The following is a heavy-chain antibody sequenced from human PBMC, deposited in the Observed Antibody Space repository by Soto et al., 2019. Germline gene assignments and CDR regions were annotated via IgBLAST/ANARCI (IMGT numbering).Heavy chain of an antibody. CDR3: ARPVSDFWSGPLFNY. Sequence: SETLSLTCAVYGGSFSGYYWSWIRQPPGKGLEWIGEINHSGSTNYNPSLKSRVTISVGTSKNQFSLKLSSVTAADTAVYYCARPVSDFWSGPLFNYWGQGTLVTVSS. J-gene: IGHJ4*02. CDR1: GGSFSGYY. D-gene: IGHD3-3*01. V-gene: IGHV4-34*01. CDR2: INHSGST.